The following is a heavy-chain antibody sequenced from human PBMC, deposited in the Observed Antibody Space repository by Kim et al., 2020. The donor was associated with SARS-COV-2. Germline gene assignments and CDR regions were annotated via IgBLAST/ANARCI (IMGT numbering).Heavy chain of an antibody. Sequence: SETLSLTCTVSGDSIANYYWTWIRQPPGRGLEWIAFVRNSGTTRYSPSLRSRVTISADTSKNQFFLTLTSVTAADTAVYYCARGLPDEYYYYGMDVWGQGTAVSVSS. D-gene: IGHD2-15*01. J-gene: IGHJ6*02. CDR2: VRNSGTT. V-gene: IGHV4-59*01. CDR1: GDSIANYY. CDR3: ARGLPDEYYYYGMDV.